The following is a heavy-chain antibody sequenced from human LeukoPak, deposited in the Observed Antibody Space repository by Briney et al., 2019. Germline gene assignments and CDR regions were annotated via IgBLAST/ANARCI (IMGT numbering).Heavy chain of an antibody. CDR1: GGSISSSSYY. J-gene: IGHJ4*02. V-gene: IGHV4-39*07. Sequence: SETLSLTCTVSGGSISSSSYYWGWIRQPPGKGLEWIGSIYYSGSTYYNPSLKSRVTISVDTSKNQFSLKLSSVTAADTAVYYCARVASGGYYGVIGNYWGQGTLVTVSS. CDR3: ARVASGGYYGVIGNY. D-gene: IGHD3-22*01. CDR2: IYYSGST.